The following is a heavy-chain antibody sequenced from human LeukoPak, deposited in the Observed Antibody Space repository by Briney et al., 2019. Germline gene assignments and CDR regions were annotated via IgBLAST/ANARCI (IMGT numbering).Heavy chain of an antibody. CDR3: ATRGDYGVNDY. D-gene: IGHD4-17*01. CDR1: SGSNSSTSYY. Sequence: SETLSLTCTVSSGSNSSTSYYWTCIRQPPEKGLEWVGSIHYSGRSYYNPSLKSRVTISVDTSKSQFSLKLRSVIAADTAIYYCATRGDYGVNDYWGQGTLVTVSS. J-gene: IGHJ4*02. CDR2: IHYSGRS. V-gene: IGHV4-39*01.